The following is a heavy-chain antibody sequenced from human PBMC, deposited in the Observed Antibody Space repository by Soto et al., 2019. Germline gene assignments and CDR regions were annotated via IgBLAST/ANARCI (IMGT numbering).Heavy chain of an antibody. CDR3: AREASSSCHDY. CDR2: ISAYNGNT. J-gene: IGHJ4*02. Sequence: GASVKVSCKASGYTFTRYGISWGRQAPGQGLEWMGWISAYNGNTNYAQKLQGRVTMTTDTSTSTAYMKLRSLRSDDTAVYYCAREASSSCHDYRGRGTLVTVSS. V-gene: IGHV1-18*01. CDR1: GYTFTRYG. D-gene: IGHD6-13*01.